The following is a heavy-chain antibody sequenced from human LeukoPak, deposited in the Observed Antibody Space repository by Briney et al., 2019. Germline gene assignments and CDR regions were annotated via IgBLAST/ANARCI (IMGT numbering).Heavy chain of an antibody. J-gene: IGHJ5*02. D-gene: IGHD6-6*01. CDR3: ARDLYSSSSGDWFDP. V-gene: IGHV4-34*01. CDR2: INHSGST. CDR1: GGSFSGYY. Sequence: SGTLSLTCAVYGGSFSGYYWSWIRQPPGKGLEWIGEINHSGSTNYNPSLKSRVTISVDTSKNQFSLKLSSVTAADTAVYYCARDLYSSSSGDWFDPWGQGTLVTVSS.